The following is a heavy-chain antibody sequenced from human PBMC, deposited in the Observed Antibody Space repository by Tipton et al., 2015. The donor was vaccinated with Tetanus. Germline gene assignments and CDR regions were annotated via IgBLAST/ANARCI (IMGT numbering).Heavy chain of an antibody. CDR3: ARGSINMWNSWSGYYGYYYYAMDV. CDR1: GDRVSSNSAA. V-gene: IGHV6-1*01. D-gene: IGHD3-3*01. J-gene: IGHJ6*02. CDR2: TYYRSGWSY. Sequence: GLVKPSLTLSLTCAISGDRVSSNSAAWNWVGQSPSRGLEWLGRTYYRSGWSYDYAVSVKGRITINPDTSKNHFSLQLTSVTPEDTAVYYCARGSINMWNSWSGYYGYYYYAMDVWGQGTTVTVSS.